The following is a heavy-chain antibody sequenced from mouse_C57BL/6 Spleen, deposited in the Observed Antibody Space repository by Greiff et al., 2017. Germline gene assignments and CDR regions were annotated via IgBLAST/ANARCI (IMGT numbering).Heavy chain of an antibody. V-gene: IGHV1-63*01. J-gene: IGHJ3*01. D-gene: IGHD2-5*01. CDR3: ARRGTYDSNYEGAWFAY. CDR2: IYPGGGYT. CDR1: GYTFTNYW. Sequence: QVQLQQSGAELVRPGTSVKMSCKASGYTFTNYWIGWAKQRPGHGLEWIGDIYPGGGYTNYNEKFKGKATLTADKSSSTAYMQFSSLTSEDSAIYDCARRGTYDSNYEGAWFAYWGQGTLVTVSA.